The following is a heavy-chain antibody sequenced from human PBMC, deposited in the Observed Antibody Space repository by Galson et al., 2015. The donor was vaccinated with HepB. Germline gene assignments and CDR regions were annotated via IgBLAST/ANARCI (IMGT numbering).Heavy chain of an antibody. D-gene: IGHD2-2*02. CDR1: GGTFSSYA. Sequence: SCKASGGTFSSYAMRWVRQAPGKGLEWVAVISYDGSNKYYADSVKGRFTISRDNSKNTLYLQMNSLRAEDTAVYYCARDAADIVVVPAAIHYYYYGMDVWGQGTTVTVSS. CDR2: ISYDGSNK. CDR3: ARDAADIVVVPAAIHYYYYGMDV. J-gene: IGHJ6*02. V-gene: IGHV3-30-3*01.